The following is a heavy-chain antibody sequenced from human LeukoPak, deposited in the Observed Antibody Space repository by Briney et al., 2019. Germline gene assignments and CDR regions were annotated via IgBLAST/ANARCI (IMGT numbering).Heavy chain of an antibody. J-gene: IGHJ4*02. Sequence: GSLGLSCAASGFTLSSYSMNWVRQAPGKGLEWVSYIDSSGSNIHYADSVKGRFTISRDNAKNSLYLQMNSLRAEDTAVYYCARTKEMASISYFDSWGQGTLVTVSS. CDR2: IDSSGSNI. V-gene: IGHV3-48*04. CDR1: GFTLSSYS. D-gene: IGHD5-24*01. CDR3: ARTKEMASISYFDS.